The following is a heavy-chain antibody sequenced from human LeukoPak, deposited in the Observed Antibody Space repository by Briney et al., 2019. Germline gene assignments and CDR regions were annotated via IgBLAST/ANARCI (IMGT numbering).Heavy chain of an antibody. CDR3: AKTVSGSYSYQGEDY. J-gene: IGHJ4*02. CDR2: ISGSGENT. Sequence: PGGSLRLSSAASGFTFISYAMSSVRQAPGKGLEWVSAISGSGENTNYADSVKGRFTMSRDNSRNMLYLQMSSRRDEDTAKYYCAKTVSGSYSYQGEDYWGQGTLVTVSS. CDR1: GFTFISYA. V-gene: IGHV3-23*01. D-gene: IGHD3-16*02.